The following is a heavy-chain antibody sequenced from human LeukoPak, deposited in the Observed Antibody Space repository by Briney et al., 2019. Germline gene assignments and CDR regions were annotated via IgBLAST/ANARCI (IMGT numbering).Heavy chain of an antibody. CDR2: ISYDGSNK. J-gene: IGHJ4*02. D-gene: IGHD2-15*01. CDR3: AKEVVRYYFDY. Sequence: GGSLRLSRAASGFTFSSYGMHWVRQAPGKGLEWVAVISYDGSNKYYADSVKGRFTISRDNSKNTLYLQMNSLRAEDTAVYYCAKEVVRYYFDYWGQGTLVTVSS. CDR1: GFTFSSYG. V-gene: IGHV3-30*18.